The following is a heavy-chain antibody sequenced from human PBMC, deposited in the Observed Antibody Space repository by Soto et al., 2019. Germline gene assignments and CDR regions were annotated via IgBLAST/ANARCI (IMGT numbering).Heavy chain of an antibody. J-gene: IGHJ6*02. CDR2: INPSGGST. V-gene: IGHV1-46*03. Sequence: QVQLVQSGAEVKKPGASVKVSCKASGYTFTTYYMYWVRQAPGQGLEWMGVINPSGGSTNYAQKFRGXXTXTXGTSTSTVYMEMSSLRAEDTAVYYCARVRMGYGMDVWGQGTTVTVSS. CDR1: GYTFTTYY. D-gene: IGHD1-26*01. CDR3: ARVRMGYGMDV.